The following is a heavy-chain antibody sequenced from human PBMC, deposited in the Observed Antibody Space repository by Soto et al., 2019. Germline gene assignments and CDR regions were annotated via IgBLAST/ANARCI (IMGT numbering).Heavy chain of an antibody. V-gene: IGHV1-18*01. CDR2: ISAYNGNT. J-gene: IGHJ3*02. CDR1: GYTFTSYG. D-gene: IGHD6-19*01. CDR3: ERSSSGPPPDVFDI. Sequence: QVQLVQSGAEVKKPGASVKVSCKASGYTFTSYGISWVRQAPGQGLEWMGWISAYNGNTNYAQKLQGRVTMTTATSASTAYMEMRSLRSDDTAVYYCERSSSGPPPDVFDIWGQGTMVTVSS.